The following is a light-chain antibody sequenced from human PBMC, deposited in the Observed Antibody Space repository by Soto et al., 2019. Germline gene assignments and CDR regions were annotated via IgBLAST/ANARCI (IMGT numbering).Light chain of an antibody. Sequence: EIVLTQSPGTLSLSPGGRATLSCRASQSVSSSYLAWYQQKPGQATRLLIYGASSRATGIPDRFRASGSVTDFTLTNSGLEPEDFAVYYCQAYGSCTITCGQGTRLEI. CDR2: GAS. CDR1: QSVSSSY. CDR3: QAYGSCTIT. V-gene: IGKV3-20*01. J-gene: IGKJ5*01.